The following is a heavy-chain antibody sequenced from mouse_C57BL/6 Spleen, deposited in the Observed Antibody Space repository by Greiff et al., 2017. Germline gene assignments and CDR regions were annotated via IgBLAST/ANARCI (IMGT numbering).Heavy chain of an antibody. CDR3: ARCGYGSSYPMDY. CDR1: GYAFSSYW. CDR2: IYPGDGDT. D-gene: IGHD1-1*01. V-gene: IGHV1-80*01. Sequence: LVESGAELVKPGASVKISCKASGYAFSSYWMNWVKQRPGKGLEWIGQIYPGDGDTNYNGKFKGKATLTADKSSSTAYMQLSSLTSEDSAVYFCARCGYGSSYPMDYWGQGTSVTVSS. J-gene: IGHJ4*01.